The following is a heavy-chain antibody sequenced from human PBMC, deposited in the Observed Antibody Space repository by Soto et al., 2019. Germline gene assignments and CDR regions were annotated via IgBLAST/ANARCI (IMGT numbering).Heavy chain of an antibody. V-gene: IGHV4-31*03. CDR2: IYYSGST. J-gene: IGHJ4*02. CDR3: ARDYYDSSGSVLPFYY. Sequence: TLSLTCTVSGGSISSGGYYWSWIRQHPGKGLEWIGYIYYSGSTYYNPSLKSRVTISVDTSKNQFSLKLSSVTAADTAVYYCARDYYDSSGSVLPFYYWGQGTLVTVSS. D-gene: IGHD3-22*01. CDR1: GGSISSGGYY.